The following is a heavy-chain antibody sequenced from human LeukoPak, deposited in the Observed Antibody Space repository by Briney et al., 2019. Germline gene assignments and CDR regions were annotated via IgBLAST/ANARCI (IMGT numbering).Heavy chain of an antibody. CDR1: GYIFTSYY. V-gene: IGHV1-46*01. D-gene: IGHD1-26*01. Sequence: ASVKVSCKASGYIFTSYYMYWVRQAPGQGLEWMGVINPSGGTTSYAQKFQGRVTMTRDTSTSTVYMDLSSLRSEDTAVYYCARAANSGYYFDYWGQGTLVTVSS. CDR3: ARAANSGYYFDY. J-gene: IGHJ4*02. CDR2: INPSGGTT.